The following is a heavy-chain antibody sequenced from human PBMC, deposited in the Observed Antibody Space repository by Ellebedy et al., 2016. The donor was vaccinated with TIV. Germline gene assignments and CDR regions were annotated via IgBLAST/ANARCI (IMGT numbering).Heavy chain of an antibody. CDR1: GFTFDDYA. D-gene: IGHD6-13*01. CDR2: ISWNSGRM. J-gene: IGHJ6*02. Sequence: SLKISCAASGFTFDDYAMHWVRQVPGKGLEWVSYISWNSGRMVYADSVKGRFIISRDNAKNSLSLQMNSLRVEDTAFYYCVKDIRNIEAAGTDGMDVWGQGTTVTVSS. CDR3: VKDIRNIEAAGTDGMDV. V-gene: IGHV3-9*01.